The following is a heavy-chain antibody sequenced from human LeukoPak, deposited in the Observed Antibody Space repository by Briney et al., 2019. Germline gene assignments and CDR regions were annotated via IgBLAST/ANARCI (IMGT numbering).Heavy chain of an antibody. Sequence: ASVKVSCKASGYTFTSYYMHWVRQAPGQGLEWMGIINPSGGSTSYAQKFQGRVTMTRDTSTSTVYMELSSLSSEDTAVYYCARDPARHCSGGSCYSGWFDPWGQGTLVTVSS. CDR3: ARDPARHCSGGSCYSGWFDP. D-gene: IGHD2-15*01. CDR2: INPSGGST. V-gene: IGHV1-46*01. CDR1: GYTFTSYY. J-gene: IGHJ5*02.